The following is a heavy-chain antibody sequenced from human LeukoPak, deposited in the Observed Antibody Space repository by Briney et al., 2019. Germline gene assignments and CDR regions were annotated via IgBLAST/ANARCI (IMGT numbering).Heavy chain of an antibody. Sequence: PGGSLRLSCAASGFTFSSYEMNWVRQAPGKGLEWVSYISSSGSTMYYADSVKGRFTISRDNAKNSLYLQMNSLRAEDTAVYYCARVGIGWRRERAFFDYWGQGTLVTVSS. D-gene: IGHD1-26*01. J-gene: IGHJ4*02. V-gene: IGHV3-48*03. CDR3: ARVGIGWRRERAFFDY. CDR1: GFTFSSYE. CDR2: ISSSGSTM.